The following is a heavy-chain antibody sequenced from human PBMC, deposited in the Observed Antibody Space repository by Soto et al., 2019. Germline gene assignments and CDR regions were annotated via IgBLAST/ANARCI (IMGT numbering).Heavy chain of an antibody. CDR2: IYPADPDT. V-gene: IGHV5-51*01. Sequence: GESLKISCEGSGYSFATYWIAWVRQMPGKGLEWMGIIYPADPDTRYSPSFQGQVTISADKSISTAYLQWSSLKASDTAMYYCARQYADTSMGGYYYYGLDVWGQGTTVTVSS. CDR3: ARQYADTSMGGYYYYGLDV. D-gene: IGHD5-18*01. J-gene: IGHJ6*02. CDR1: GYSFATYW.